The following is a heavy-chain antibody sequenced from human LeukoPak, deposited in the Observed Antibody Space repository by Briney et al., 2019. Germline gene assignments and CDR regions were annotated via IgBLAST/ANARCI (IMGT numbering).Heavy chain of an antibody. Sequence: GGSLRLSCAASGFTFSSYAMHWVRQAPGKELEWVAVISYDGSNKYYANSVKGRFTISRDNSKNTLYLQMNSLRAEDTAVYYCARTGPDYTYYYYYGMDVWGQGTTVTVSS. CDR1: GFTFSSYA. V-gene: IGHV3-30-3*01. CDR3: ARTGPDYTYYYYYGMDV. D-gene: IGHD4-11*01. J-gene: IGHJ6*02. CDR2: ISYDGSNK.